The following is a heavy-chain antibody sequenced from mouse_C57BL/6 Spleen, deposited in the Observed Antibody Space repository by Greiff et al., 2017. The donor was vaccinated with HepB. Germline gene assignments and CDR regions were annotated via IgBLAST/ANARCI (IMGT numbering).Heavy chain of an antibody. Sequence: QVQLKESGPGLVAPSQSLSITCTVSGFSLTSYGVHWVRQPPGKGLEWLVVIWSDGSTTYNSALKSRLSIRKDNSKSQVFLKMNSLQTEDTAMYYCASTAQGDYYAMDYWGQGTSVTVSS. CDR3: ASTAQGDYYAMDY. D-gene: IGHD3-2*02. CDR1: GFSLTSYG. J-gene: IGHJ4*01. V-gene: IGHV2-6*03. CDR2: IWSDGST.